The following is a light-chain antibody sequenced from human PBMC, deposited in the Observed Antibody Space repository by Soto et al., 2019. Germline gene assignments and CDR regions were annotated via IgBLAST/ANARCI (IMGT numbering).Light chain of an antibody. V-gene: IGKV1-39*01. CDR2: AGF. CDR3: QQSYSRPLT. Sequence: DIQMIQSPSSLSASLGDRVIITCRASHPISSYVNWYQQKPGKAPNLLLSAGFTLQSGVPSRFSGDRSEADYTLIIDNLQREDSATYFCQQSYSRPLTFGGGTKV. CDR1: HPISSY. J-gene: IGKJ4*01.